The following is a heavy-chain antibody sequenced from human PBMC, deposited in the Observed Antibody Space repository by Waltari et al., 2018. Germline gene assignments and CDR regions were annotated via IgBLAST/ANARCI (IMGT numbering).Heavy chain of an antibody. Sequence: QVQLVQSGAEVKKPGSSVKVSCKASGGTFSSYAISWVRQAPGHGLEWMGGIIPIFGTANYAQKFQGRVTITTDESTSTAYMELSSLRSEDTAVYYCARGGRGGPAANYYYYYMDVWGKGTTVTVSS. J-gene: IGHJ6*03. D-gene: IGHD2-2*01. V-gene: IGHV1-69*05. CDR2: IIPIFGTA. CDR3: ARGGRGGPAANYYYYYMDV. CDR1: GGTFSSYA.